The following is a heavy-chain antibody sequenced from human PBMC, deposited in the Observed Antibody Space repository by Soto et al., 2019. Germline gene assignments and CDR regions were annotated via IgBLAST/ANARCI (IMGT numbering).Heavy chain of an antibody. CDR1: GGTFSSYA. CDR3: ARDVPTTTVTTYHYYYGMDV. CDR2: IIPIFGTA. Sequence: GASVKVSCKASGGTFSSYAISWVRQAPGQGLEWMGGIIPIFGTANYAQKFQGRVTITADESTSTAYMELSSLRSEDTAVYYCARDVPTTTVTTYHYYYGMDVWGQGTTVTVSS. V-gene: IGHV1-69*13. J-gene: IGHJ6*02. D-gene: IGHD4-17*01.